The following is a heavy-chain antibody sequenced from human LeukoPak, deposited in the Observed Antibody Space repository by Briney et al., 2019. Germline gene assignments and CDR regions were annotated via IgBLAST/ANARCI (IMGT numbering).Heavy chain of an antibody. CDR1: GFTFSSYS. Sequence: GGSLRLSCAASGFTFSSYSMNWVRQAPGKGLEWVSYIRSSGSPTYYADSVKGRFTISRDNAKNSLYLQMNSLRDEDTAVYYCVRDPDALDFWGQGTLVTVSS. CDR3: VRDPDALDF. CDR2: IRSSGSPT. J-gene: IGHJ4*02. V-gene: IGHV3-48*02.